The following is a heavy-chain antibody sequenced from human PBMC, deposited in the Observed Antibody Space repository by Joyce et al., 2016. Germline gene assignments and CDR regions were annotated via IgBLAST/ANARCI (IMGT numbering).Heavy chain of an antibody. CDR1: GFTFSSYS. J-gene: IGHJ4*02. V-gene: IGHV3-21*01. D-gene: IGHD3-9*01. CDR3: ARNLFNYDILTGYYFGY. CDR2: ISSSSSYI. Sequence: EVQLVESGGGLVKPGGSLRLSCAASGFTFSSYSRNGVRQAPVKGLEWVSSISSSSSYIYYADSVKVRFTISRDNAKNSLYLQMNSLRAEDTAVYYCARNLFNYDILTGYYFGYWGQGTLVTVSS.